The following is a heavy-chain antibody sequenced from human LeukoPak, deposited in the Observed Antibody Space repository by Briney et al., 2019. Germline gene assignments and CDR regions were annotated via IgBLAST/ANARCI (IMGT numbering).Heavy chain of an antibody. CDR1: GFTFGSYW. D-gene: IGHD6-13*01. CDR2: INPDGSST. V-gene: IGHV3-74*01. Sequence: GGSLRLSCAASGFTFGSYWMHWVRQTPGKGPVWVSRINPDGSSTIYADSVKGRFTISRDNAKSTLYLQMNSLRAEDTAVYYCAKDAGEGSGWYYFDYWGQGTLVTVSS. J-gene: IGHJ4*02. CDR3: AKDAGEGSGWYYFDY.